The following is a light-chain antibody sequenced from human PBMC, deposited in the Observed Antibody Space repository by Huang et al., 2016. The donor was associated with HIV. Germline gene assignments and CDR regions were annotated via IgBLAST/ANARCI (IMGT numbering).Light chain of an antibody. CDR2: DAS. J-gene: IGKJ5*01. V-gene: IGKV3-11*01. Sequence: EIVLTQSQATLSLSPGERATLACRASQSVSSYLAWYKQKPGQAPRLLNYDASNRATGIPARFSGSGSGTDFALTINSLEPEDFAVYYCQQRSNWPATFGQGTRLEI. CDR1: QSVSSY. CDR3: QQRSNWPAT.